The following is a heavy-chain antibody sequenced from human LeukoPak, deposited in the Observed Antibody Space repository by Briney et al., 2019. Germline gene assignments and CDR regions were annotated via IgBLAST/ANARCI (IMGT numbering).Heavy chain of an antibody. V-gene: IGHV4-38-2*02. J-gene: IGHJ4*02. CDR1: GYSISSGYY. CDR3: ARDVDTAMVPYFDH. D-gene: IGHD5-18*01. Sequence: SETLSLTCAVSGYSISSGYYWGWIRQPPGKGLEWIGSIYHSGSTYYNPSLKSRVTISVDTSKNQFSLKLSSVTAADTAVYYCARDVDTAMVPYFDHWGQGTLVTVSS. CDR2: IYHSGST.